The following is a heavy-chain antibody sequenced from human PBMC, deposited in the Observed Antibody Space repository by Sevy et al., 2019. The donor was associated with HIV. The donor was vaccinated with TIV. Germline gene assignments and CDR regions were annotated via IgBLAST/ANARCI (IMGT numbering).Heavy chain of an antibody. J-gene: IGHJ4*02. V-gene: IGHV2-5*02. CDR3: AYVRLYDSSGYYTGGPTRFDY. D-gene: IGHD3-22*01. Sequence: SGPTLVKPTQTLTLTCTFSGFSLSTSGVGVGWIRQPPGKALEWLALIYWDDDYRYSPSRKSRLTITKDTSKNQVFLTMTNMDPGDTATYYCAYVRLYDSSGYYTGGPTRFDYWGQGTLVTVSS. CDR2: IYWDDDY. CDR1: GFSLSTSGVG.